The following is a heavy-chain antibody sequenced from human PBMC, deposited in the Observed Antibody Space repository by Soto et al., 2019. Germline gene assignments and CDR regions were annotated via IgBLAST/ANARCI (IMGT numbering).Heavy chain of an antibody. CDR1: GGSFSGYY. CDR3: ARGGRVRGVMRLSWFDP. V-gene: IGHV4-34*01. D-gene: IGHD3-10*01. CDR2: INHSGST. Sequence: PSETLSLTCAVYGGSFSGYYWSWIRQPPGKGLEWIGEINHSGSTNYNPSLKSRVTISVDTSKNQFSLKLSSVTAADTAVYYCARGGRVRGVMRLSWFDPWGQGTLVTVSS. J-gene: IGHJ5*02.